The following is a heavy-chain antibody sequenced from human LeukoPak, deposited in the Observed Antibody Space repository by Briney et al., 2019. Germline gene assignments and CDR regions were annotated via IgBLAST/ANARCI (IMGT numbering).Heavy chain of an antibody. V-gene: IGHV3-66*01. D-gene: IGHD5-12*01. Sequence: GGSLRLSCAASGFTVSSNYMSWVRQAPGKGLEWVSVIYSGGSTYYADSVKGRFTISRDNSKKTLFLQMSSLRAEDTAVYYCAKGDVVTAIFPLDYWGQGTLVIVSS. CDR2: IYSGGST. CDR1: GFTVSSNY. J-gene: IGHJ4*02. CDR3: AKGDVVTAIFPLDY.